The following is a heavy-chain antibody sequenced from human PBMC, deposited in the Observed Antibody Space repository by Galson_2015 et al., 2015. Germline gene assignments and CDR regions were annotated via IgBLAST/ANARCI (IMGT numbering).Heavy chain of an antibody. J-gene: IGHJ4*02. CDR1: GFTFDDYG. Sequence: SLRLSCAASGFTFDDYGMSWVRHAPGKGLEWVSGINWNGGSTGYADSVKGRFTISRDNAKNSLYLQMNSLRAEDTALYYCARDKERVAAAGVFDYWGQGTLVTVSS. CDR2: INWNGGST. D-gene: IGHD6-13*01. V-gene: IGHV3-20*04. CDR3: ARDKERVAAAGVFDY.